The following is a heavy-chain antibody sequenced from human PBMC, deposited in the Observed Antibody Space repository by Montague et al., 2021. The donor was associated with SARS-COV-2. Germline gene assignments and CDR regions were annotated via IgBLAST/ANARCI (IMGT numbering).Heavy chain of an antibody. J-gene: IGHJ6*02. CDR1: GGSISSSNW. CDR3: ARAPREYYYDSSGYYYYYYGMDV. V-gene: IGHV4-4*02. Sequence: SETLSLTCAVSGGSISSSNWWSWVRQPPGKGLEWIGEIYHSGSTXYNPSLRSRVTISVAKSKNQFSLKLSSVTAADTAVYYCARAPREYYYDSSGYYYYYYGMDVWGQGTTVTVSS. CDR2: IYHSGST. D-gene: IGHD3-22*01.